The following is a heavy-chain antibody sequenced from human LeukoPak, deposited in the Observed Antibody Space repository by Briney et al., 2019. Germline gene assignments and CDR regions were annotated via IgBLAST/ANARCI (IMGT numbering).Heavy chain of an antibody. Sequence: GGSLRLSCAASGFTFSSYSMNWVRQAPGKGLEWASSISSSSSYIYYADSVKGRFTISRDNAKNSLYLQMNSLRAEDTAVYYCARDDSDTAMVLLNYWGQGTLVTVSS. CDR1: GFTFSSYS. J-gene: IGHJ4*02. V-gene: IGHV3-21*01. D-gene: IGHD5-18*01. CDR3: ARDDSDTAMVLLNY. CDR2: ISSSSSYI.